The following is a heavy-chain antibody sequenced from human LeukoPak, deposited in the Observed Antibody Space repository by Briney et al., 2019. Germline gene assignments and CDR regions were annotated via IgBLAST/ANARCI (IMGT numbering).Heavy chain of an antibody. CDR2: IYYSGST. Sequence: SETLSLTCTVSGGSVSSGSYYWSWIRQPPGEGLEWIGYIYYSGSTNYNPSLKSRVTISVGTSKNQFSLKLSSVTAADTAVYYCARGRGSSSWYYFDYWGQGTLVTVSS. D-gene: IGHD6-13*01. V-gene: IGHV4-61*01. J-gene: IGHJ4*02. CDR1: GGSVSSGSYY. CDR3: ARGRGSSSWYYFDY.